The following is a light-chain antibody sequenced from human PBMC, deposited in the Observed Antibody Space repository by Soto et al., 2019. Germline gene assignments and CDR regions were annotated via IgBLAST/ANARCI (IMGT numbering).Light chain of an antibody. CDR3: KSYDSSNLVV. CDR2: EDN. CDR1: SGSIASNY. Sequence: NFMLTQPHSVSESPGKPVTISCTRSSGSIASNYVQWYQQRPGSAPTTVIYEDNQRPSGVPDRFSDSIDSSSNSASLTISGMKTEDEADYYCKSYDSSNLVVFGGGTKLTVL. V-gene: IGLV6-57*04. J-gene: IGLJ2*01.